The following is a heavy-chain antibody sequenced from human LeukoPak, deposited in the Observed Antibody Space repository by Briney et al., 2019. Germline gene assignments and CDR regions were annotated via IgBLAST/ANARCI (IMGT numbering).Heavy chain of an antibody. CDR3: ARGSSSATYNFDY. V-gene: IGHV1-2*02. D-gene: IGHD6-6*01. J-gene: IGHJ4*02. CDR2: INPNSGGT. Sequence: ASVKVSCKVSGYTLTELSMHWVRQAPGKGLEWMGWINPNSGGTNYAQKFQGRVTMTRDTSISTAYMELSRLRSDDTAVYYCARGSSSATYNFDYWGQGTLVTVSS. CDR1: GYTLTELS.